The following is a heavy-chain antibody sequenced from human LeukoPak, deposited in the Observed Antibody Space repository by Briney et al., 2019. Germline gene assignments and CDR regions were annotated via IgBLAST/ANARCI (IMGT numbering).Heavy chain of an antibody. J-gene: IGHJ4*02. CDR3: ARDIGGAVVVPADSCFDY. D-gene: IGHD2-2*01. Sequence: GASVKVSCKASGGTFSSYAISWVRQAPGQGLEWMGGIIPIFGTANYAQKLQGRVTMTTDTSTSTAYMELRSLRSDDTAVYYCARDIGGAVVVPADSCFDYWGQGTLVTVSS. V-gene: IGHV1-69*05. CDR2: IIPIFGTA. CDR1: GGTFSSYA.